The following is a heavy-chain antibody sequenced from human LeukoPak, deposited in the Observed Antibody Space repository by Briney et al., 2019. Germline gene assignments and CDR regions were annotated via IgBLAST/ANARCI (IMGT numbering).Heavy chain of an antibody. V-gene: IGHV3-30-3*01. CDR2: ISYDGSNK. Sequence: PGRSLRLSCAASGFTFSSYAMRGVRQAPGKGLERVAVISYDGSNKYYAASVKGRFTISRDNSKNTLYLQMNSLRAEDTAVYYCARDYYESSGYYAWGQGTLVTVSS. J-gene: IGHJ4*02. CDR1: GFTFSSYA. D-gene: IGHD3-22*01. CDR3: ARDYYESSGYYA.